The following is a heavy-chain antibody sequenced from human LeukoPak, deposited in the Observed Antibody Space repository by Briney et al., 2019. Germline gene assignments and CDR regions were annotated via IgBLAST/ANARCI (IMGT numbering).Heavy chain of an antibody. V-gene: IGHV3-21*01. CDR2: ICGTGTYI. J-gene: IGHJ4*02. Sequence: GGSLRLSCAASGFTFSSYTMNWVRQAPGKGLEWVSSICGTGTYIYYADSVKGRFTISRDNAKNSLYLQMNSLRAEDTAMYYCARGLCSGGTCYSGLDYWGRGTLVTVSS. CDR3: ARGLCSGGTCYSGLDY. D-gene: IGHD2-15*01. CDR1: GFTFSSYT.